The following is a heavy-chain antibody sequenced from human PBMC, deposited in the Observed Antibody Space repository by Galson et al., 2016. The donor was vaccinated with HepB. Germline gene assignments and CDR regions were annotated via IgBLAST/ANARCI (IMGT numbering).Heavy chain of an antibody. CDR1: GFTFSSYA. CDR2: ISYDGSNK. D-gene: IGHD3-16*02. Sequence: SLRLSCAASGFTFSSYAMHWVRQAPGKGLEWVSFISYDGSNKYYADSVKGRFTISRDNSKNTLYLQMNSLRAEDTAVYSCARGGITFGGVIVYYYGMDVWGQGTTVTVSS. J-gene: IGHJ6*02. V-gene: IGHV3-30-3*01. CDR3: ARGGITFGGVIVYYYGMDV.